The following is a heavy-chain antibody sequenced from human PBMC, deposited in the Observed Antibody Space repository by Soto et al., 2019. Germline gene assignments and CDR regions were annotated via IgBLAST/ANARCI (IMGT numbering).Heavy chain of an antibody. CDR1: GGSISSYY. CDR3: ARDPHDYGDYVEGFDY. D-gene: IGHD4-17*01. CDR2: IYYSGST. Sequence: QVQLQESGPGLVKPSETLSLTCTVSGGSISSYYWSWIRQPPGKGLEWIGYIYYSGSTNYNPSLKSRVTISVDSTKNQSSLKLSSVTAADTAVYYCARDPHDYGDYVEGFDYWGQGTLVTVSS. J-gene: IGHJ4*02. V-gene: IGHV4-59*01.